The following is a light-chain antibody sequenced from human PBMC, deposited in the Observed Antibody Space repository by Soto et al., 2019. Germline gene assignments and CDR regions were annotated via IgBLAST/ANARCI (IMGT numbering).Light chain of an antibody. Sequence: WTTISCTKNSSDVGSYNLVSWYQQHPGKAPKLMIYEGSKRPSGVSNRFSGSKSGNTASLTISGLQAEDEADYYCCSYAGSSTYVFGTGTKVTVL. CDR3: CSYAGSSTYV. V-gene: IGLV2-23*01. CDR1: SSDVGSYNL. J-gene: IGLJ1*01. CDR2: EGS.